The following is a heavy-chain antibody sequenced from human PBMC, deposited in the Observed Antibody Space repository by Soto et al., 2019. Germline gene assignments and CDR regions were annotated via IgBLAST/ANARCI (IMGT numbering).Heavy chain of an antibody. J-gene: IGHJ4*02. CDR2: ISYSGSNT. CDR3: ARAPGGSTETFDS. D-gene: IGHD3-10*01. Sequence: QVHLVASGGGMVQPGRSLGLACTASGFTFRSNAMHWVRQAPGKGLEGGAVISYSGSNTYYADSGKGRFSISRDISNNTLYLQMNSLRSEDTAVYYCARAPGGSTETFDSWGQGTLVTVSS. V-gene: IGHV3-30-3*01. CDR1: GFTFRSNA.